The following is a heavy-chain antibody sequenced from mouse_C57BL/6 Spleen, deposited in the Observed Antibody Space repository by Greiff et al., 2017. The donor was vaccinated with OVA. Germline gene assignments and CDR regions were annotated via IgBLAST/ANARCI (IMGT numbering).Heavy chain of an antibody. CDR3: ANKYEWDFDV. Sequence: VHLVESGPGLVQPSQSLSITCTVSGFSLTSYGVHWVRQSPGKGLEWLGVIWRGGSTDYNAAFMSRLSNTKDNSNSQVFFKKNSLQADDTAIYYCANKYEWDFDVWGTGTTVTVSS. D-gene: IGHD2-14*01. J-gene: IGHJ1*03. CDR2: IWRGGST. CDR1: GFSLTSYG. V-gene: IGHV2-5*01.